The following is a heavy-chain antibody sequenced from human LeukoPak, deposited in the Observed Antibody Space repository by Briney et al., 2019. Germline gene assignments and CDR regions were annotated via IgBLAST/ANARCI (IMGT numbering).Heavy chain of an antibody. V-gene: IGHV4-30-4*01. Sequence: TSETLSLTCTVFGGSISSGDYYWSWLRQPPGKGLEWIGYIYYSGSTYFNPSLKSRVTISVETSKNQFSLKLSSVTAADTAVYYCARVPVYSGTYFDYWGQGTLVTVSS. CDR1: GGSISSGDYY. J-gene: IGHJ4*02. D-gene: IGHD1-26*01. CDR2: IYYSGST. CDR3: ARVPVYSGTYFDY.